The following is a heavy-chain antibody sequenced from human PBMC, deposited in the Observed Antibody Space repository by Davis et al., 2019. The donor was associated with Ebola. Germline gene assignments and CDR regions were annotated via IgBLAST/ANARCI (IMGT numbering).Heavy chain of an antibody. CDR3: ARSAEILSIYYYYHMDV. J-gene: IGHJ6*03. CDR2: ISYDGSYK. V-gene: IGHV3-30*03. Sequence: PGGSLRLSCAASGFTFSSYGMHWVRQAPGKGLEWVAVISYDGSYKYYADSVKGRFTISRDNSKNTLYLQMNSLRAEDTAVYYCARSAEILSIYYYYHMDVWGKGTTVTVSS. CDR1: GFTFSSYG. D-gene: IGHD2/OR15-2a*01.